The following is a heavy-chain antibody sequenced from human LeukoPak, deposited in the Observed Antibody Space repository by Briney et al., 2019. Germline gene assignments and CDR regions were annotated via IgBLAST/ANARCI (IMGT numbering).Heavy chain of an antibody. J-gene: IGHJ4*02. V-gene: IGHV1-2*02. CDR1: GYTFTSYY. CDR2: INPNSGGT. D-gene: IGHD3-22*01. Sequence: ASVKVSCKASGYTFTSYYMHWVRQAPGQGLEWMGWINPNSGGTNYAQKFQGRVTMTRDTSISTAYMELSRLRSDDTAVYYCARGVYYDSSGYFDYWGQGTLVTVSS. CDR3: ARGVYYDSSGYFDY.